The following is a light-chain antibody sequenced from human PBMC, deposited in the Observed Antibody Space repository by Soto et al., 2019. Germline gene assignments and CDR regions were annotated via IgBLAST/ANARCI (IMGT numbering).Light chain of an antibody. CDR3: QQYNSYPYT. CDR1: QSITSW. Sequence: DIQMTQSPSPLSPSVGDRVTITCRAIQSITSWLAWYHQKPGTAPKLLIYDASSWESGGPSRFRVSGSGTEFTLTISSLQPDDFANYYCQQYNSYPYTLGQGTNLEIK. CDR2: DAS. V-gene: IGKV1-5*01. J-gene: IGKJ2*01.